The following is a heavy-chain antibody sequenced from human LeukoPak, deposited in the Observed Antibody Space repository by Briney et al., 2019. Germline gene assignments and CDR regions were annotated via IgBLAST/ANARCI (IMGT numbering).Heavy chain of an antibody. CDR2: ISSSGSTI. Sequence: GGSLRLSCAASGFSFSSYEMNWVREAPGKGLEWVSYISSSGSTIYYAYSVKGRFTISRDNAKNSLYLQMNSLRAEDTAVYYCARDRYDNSGYHDYWGQGTLVTVSA. J-gene: IGHJ4*02. D-gene: IGHD3-22*01. V-gene: IGHV3-48*03. CDR1: GFSFSSYE. CDR3: ARDRYDNSGYHDY.